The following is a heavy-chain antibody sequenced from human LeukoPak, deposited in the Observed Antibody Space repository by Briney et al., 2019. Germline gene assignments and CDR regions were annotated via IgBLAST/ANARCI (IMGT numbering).Heavy chain of an antibody. J-gene: IGHJ6*03. D-gene: IGHD6-13*01. Sequence: SQTLSLTCAISGDSVSSNSAAWNWIRQSPSRGLEWLGRTYYRSKWYNDYAVSVKSRITIDPDTSKNQFSLQLNSVTPEDTAVYYCAKAVSSSSWYKGYYYYYMDVWGKGTTVTVSS. CDR1: GDSVSSNSAA. CDR3: AKAVSSSSWYKGYYYYYMDV. CDR2: TYYRSKWYN. V-gene: IGHV6-1*01.